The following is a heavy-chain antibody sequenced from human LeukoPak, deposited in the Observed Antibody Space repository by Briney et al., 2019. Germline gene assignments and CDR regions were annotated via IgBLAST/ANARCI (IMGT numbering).Heavy chain of an antibody. Sequence: GGSLRLSCAASGFTFSSYAMGWVRQAPGKGLEWVSSISSSSSYIYYADSVKGRFTISRDNAKNSLYLQMNSLRAEDTAVYYCARDSKQNYYRDAFDIWGQGTMVTVSS. V-gene: IGHV3-21*01. CDR1: GFTFSSYA. D-gene: IGHD3-22*01. CDR3: ARDSKQNYYRDAFDI. CDR2: ISSSSSYI. J-gene: IGHJ3*02.